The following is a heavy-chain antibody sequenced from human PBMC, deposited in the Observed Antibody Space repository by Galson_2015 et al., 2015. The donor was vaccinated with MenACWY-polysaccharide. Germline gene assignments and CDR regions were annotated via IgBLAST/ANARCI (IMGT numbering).Heavy chain of an antibody. D-gene: IGHD3-22*01. J-gene: IGHJ5*02. CDR2: MNPNSGNT. V-gene: IGHV1-8*01. CDR1: GYSFSSYD. Sequence: SVKVSCKASGYSFSSYDINWVRQTTGQGLEWMGWMNPNSGNTGYAQKFKGRVTMTRKTSISIDYMELSSLRSEDTSVYYCARGGKYYYDSSGYLNWFDPWGQGTLVTVSS. CDR3: ARGGKYYYDSSGYLNWFDP.